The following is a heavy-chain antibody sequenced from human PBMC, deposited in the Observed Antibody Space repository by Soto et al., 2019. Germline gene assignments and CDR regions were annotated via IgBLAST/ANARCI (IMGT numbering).Heavy chain of an antibody. Sequence: PSETLSLTCAVYGGSFSGYYWSWIRQPPGKGLEWIGEINHSGSTNYNPSLKSRVTISVDTSKNQFSLKLSSVTAADTAVYYCARSTFYYDYIWGSYRYSLFDYWGRGTLVTVSS. CDR1: GGSFSGYY. CDR2: INHSGST. CDR3: ARSTFYYDYIWGSYRYSLFDY. J-gene: IGHJ4*02. V-gene: IGHV4-34*01. D-gene: IGHD3-16*02.